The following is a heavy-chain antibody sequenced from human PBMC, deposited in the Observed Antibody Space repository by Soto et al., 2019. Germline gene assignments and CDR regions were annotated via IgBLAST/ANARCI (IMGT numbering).Heavy chain of an antibody. CDR2: INHSGIT. J-gene: IGHJ4*02. Sequence: PSEALSLSSAVYGASCSGYYWSWIRQPPGKGLECIGEINHSGITNYNPSLKSRVTISVDTSKNQFSLKLSSVTAADTAVYYCARGLGISRFDYWGQGTLVTVSS. CDR1: GASCSGYY. D-gene: IGHD7-27*01. CDR3: ARGLGISRFDY. V-gene: IGHV4-34*01.